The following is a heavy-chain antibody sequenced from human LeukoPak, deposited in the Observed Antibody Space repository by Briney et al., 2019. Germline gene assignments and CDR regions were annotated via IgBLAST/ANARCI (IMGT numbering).Heavy chain of an antibody. J-gene: IGHJ4*02. CDR1: GGSISSYY. D-gene: IGHD6-6*01. V-gene: IGHV4-4*07. CDR2: IYTSGST. Sequence: SETLSLTCTVSGGSISSYYWSWIRQPAGKGLEWIGRIYTSGSTNYNPSLKSRVTMSVDTSKNQFSLKLSSVTAADTAVYYCARGHSLSSPWYYFDYWGQGTLVTVSS. CDR3: ARGHSLSSPWYYFDY.